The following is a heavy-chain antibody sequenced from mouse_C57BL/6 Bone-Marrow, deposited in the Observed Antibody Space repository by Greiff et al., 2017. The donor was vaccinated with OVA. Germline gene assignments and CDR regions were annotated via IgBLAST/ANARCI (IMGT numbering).Heavy chain of an antibody. V-gene: IGHV14-1*01. Sequence: VQLKQSGAELVRPGASVKLSCTASGFNIKDYYMHWVKQRPEQGLEWIGRIDPEDGDTEYAPKFQGKATMTADTSSNTAYLQLSSLTSEDTAVYYCTTSYYGSSWAYWGQGTLVTVSA. CDR1: GFNIKDYY. CDR2: IDPEDGDT. CDR3: TTSYYGSSWAY. J-gene: IGHJ3*01. D-gene: IGHD1-1*01.